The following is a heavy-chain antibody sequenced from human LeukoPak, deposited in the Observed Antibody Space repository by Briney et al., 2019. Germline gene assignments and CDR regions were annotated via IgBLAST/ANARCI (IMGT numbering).Heavy chain of an antibody. CDR2: IYYSGST. Sequence: SQTLSLTCTVSGGSISSGDYYWSWIRQPPGKGLEWIGYIYYSGSTYYNPSLKSRVTISVDTSENQFSLKLSSVTAADTAVYYCARGPWDFVWFGELYHGLGYYYYGMDVWGQGTTVTVSS. V-gene: IGHV4-30-4*01. CDR1: GGSISSGDYY. CDR3: ARGPWDFVWFGELYHGLGYYYYGMDV. J-gene: IGHJ6*02. D-gene: IGHD3-10*01.